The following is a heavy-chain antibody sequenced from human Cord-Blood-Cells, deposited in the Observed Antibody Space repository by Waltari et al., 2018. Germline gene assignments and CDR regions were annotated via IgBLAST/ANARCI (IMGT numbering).Heavy chain of an antibody. Sequence: EVQLVESGGGLVQPGGSPRLSCAASGFTFSSYWMSWVRQAPGKGLEWVANIKQDGSEKYYVDSVKGRFTISRDNAKNSLYLQMNSLRAEDTAVYYCARDPPVYGSGSYYGYWGQGTLVTVSS. J-gene: IGHJ4*02. CDR1: GFTFSSYW. D-gene: IGHD3-10*01. CDR2: IKQDGSEK. CDR3: ARDPPVYGSGSYYGY. V-gene: IGHV3-7*01.